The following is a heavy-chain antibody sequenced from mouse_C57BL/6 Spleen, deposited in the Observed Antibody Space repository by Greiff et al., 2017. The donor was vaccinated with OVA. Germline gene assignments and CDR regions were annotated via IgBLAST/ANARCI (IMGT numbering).Heavy chain of an antibody. Sequence: EVQLQQSGPELVKPGASVKISCKASGYTFTDYYMNWVKQSHGKSLEWIGDLNPNNGGTSYNQKFKGKATLTVDKSSSTAYMELRSLPSEDSAVYYCASLYSNGYAMDYWGQGTSVTVSS. D-gene: IGHD2-5*01. J-gene: IGHJ4*01. CDR3: ASLYSNGYAMDY. CDR2: LNPNNGGT. CDR1: GYTFTDYY. V-gene: IGHV1-26*01.